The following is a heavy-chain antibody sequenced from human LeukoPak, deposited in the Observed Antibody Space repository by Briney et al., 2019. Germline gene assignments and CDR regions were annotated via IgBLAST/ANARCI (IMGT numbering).Heavy chain of an antibody. CDR1: GGSISTYY. CDR3: AREGSMTARPFVSIDY. CDR2: IHTSGST. J-gene: IGHJ4*02. V-gene: IGHV4-4*07. D-gene: IGHD6-6*01. Sequence: PSETLSLTWTVSGGSISTYYWGWIRQPAGKGLEWIGRIHTSGSTDYHPSLKSRVTMSVDTSKKQFSLRLSSVTAADTAMYYCAREGSMTARPFVSIDYWGQGTLVTVSS.